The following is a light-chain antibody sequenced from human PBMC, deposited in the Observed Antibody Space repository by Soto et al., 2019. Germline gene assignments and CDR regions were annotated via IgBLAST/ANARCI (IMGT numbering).Light chain of an antibody. J-gene: IGLJ1*01. CDR3: SSFTTSSTFV. CDR1: SSDVGRYNY. CDR2: DVS. Sequence: SVLAQPASVSGSPGQSITLSCTGTSSDVGRYNYVSWFQQHPGKAPKLLIYDVSNWPSGVSDRFSGSKSGNTASLTISGLQAEDEADYYCSSFTTSSTFVFGTGTKLTVL. V-gene: IGLV2-14*01.